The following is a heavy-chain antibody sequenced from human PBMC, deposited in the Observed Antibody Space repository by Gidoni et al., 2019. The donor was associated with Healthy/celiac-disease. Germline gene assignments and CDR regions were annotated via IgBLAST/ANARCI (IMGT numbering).Heavy chain of an antibody. CDR2: ISGSGGST. J-gene: IGHJ6*02. CDR1: GFTFSSYA. Sequence: EVQLLESGGGLVQPGGSLRLSCAASGFTFSSYAMSWVRQAPGKGLEWVSAISGSGGSTYYADSVKGRFTISRDNSKNTLYLQMNSLRAEDTAVYYCAKDLITMVRGVIITYYYYYGMDVWGQGTTVTVSS. CDR3: AKDLITMVRGVIITYYYYYGMDV. D-gene: IGHD3-10*01. V-gene: IGHV3-23*01.